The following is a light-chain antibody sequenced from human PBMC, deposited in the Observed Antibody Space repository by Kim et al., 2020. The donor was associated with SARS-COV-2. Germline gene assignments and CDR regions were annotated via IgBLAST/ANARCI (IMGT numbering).Light chain of an antibody. Sequence: SGGERDSSTCSESREIRNDLEWEQQKHGEAPKTLIYGASNLATGVTSRFSGSGSGTDVTFTINSLQPEDVATYYCQQYDNRPPYTFGQGTKLEI. J-gene: IGKJ2*01. CDR1: REIRND. V-gene: IGKV1-33*01. CDR2: GAS. CDR3: QQYDNRPPYT.